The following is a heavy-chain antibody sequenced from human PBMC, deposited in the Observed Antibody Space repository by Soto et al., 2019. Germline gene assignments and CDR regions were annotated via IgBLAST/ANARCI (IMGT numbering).Heavy chain of an antibody. CDR3: AGDGDAVFDY. CDR1: GGSISSGDYY. V-gene: IGHV4-31*03. J-gene: IGHJ4*02. D-gene: IGHD4-17*01. CDR2: IYYSGST. Sequence: QVQLQESGTGLVKPSQTLSLACTVSGGSISSGDYYWNWIRQHPGKGLEWIGYIYYSGSTYYNPSLRSRVTISVDTSVNQFSLKLSSVTAADTAVYYCAGDGDAVFDYWGQGTLVTVSS.